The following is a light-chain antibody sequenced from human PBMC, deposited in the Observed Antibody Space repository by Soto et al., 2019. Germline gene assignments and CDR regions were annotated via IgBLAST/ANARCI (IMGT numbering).Light chain of an antibody. CDR2: SAS. CDR1: QRVSSN. V-gene: IGKV3-15*01. Sequence: EIVMTQSPATLSLSPGQRATLSCRASQRVSSNLAWYQQRPGQAPRLLIYSASTRATGIPARFSGSGSGTEFTLTISSLQSEDFAVYYCHQYNHWLTWTFGQGTKVEIK. J-gene: IGKJ1*01. CDR3: HQYNHWLTWT.